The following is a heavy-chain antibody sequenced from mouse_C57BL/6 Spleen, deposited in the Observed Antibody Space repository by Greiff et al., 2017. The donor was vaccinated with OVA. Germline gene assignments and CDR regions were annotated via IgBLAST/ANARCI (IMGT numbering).Heavy chain of an antibody. CDR2: IYPGDGDT. V-gene: IGHV1-82*01. CDR1: GYAFSSSW. J-gene: IGHJ3*01. Sequence: PLQQSGPELVKPGASVKISCKASGYAFSSSWMNWVKQRPGKGLEWIGRIYPGDGDTNYNGKFKGKATLTADKSSSTAYMQLSSLTSEDSAVYFGARSGEDYDERDVAYWGQGTLVTVSA. CDR3: ARSGEDYDERDVAY. D-gene: IGHD2-4*01.